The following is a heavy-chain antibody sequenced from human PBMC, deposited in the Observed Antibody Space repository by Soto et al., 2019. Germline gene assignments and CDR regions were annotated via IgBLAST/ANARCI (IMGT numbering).Heavy chain of an antibody. D-gene: IGHD2-15*01. CDR3: AKGGVVVRSGMDV. CDR2: ISGSGGST. Sequence: EVQLLESGGGLVQPGGSLRLSCAASGFTFSSYAMSWVRQASGKGLEWVSAISGSGGSTYYADSVKGRFTISRDNSKNTLYLQMNSLRAEDTAVYYCAKGGVVVRSGMDVWGQGTTVTVSS. V-gene: IGHV3-23*01. J-gene: IGHJ6*02. CDR1: GFTFSSYA.